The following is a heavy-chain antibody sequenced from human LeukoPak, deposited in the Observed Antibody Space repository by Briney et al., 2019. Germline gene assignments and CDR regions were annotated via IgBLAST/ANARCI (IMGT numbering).Heavy chain of an antibody. Sequence: GGSLRLSCAASGFTFNNAWMSWVRQAPGKGLEWVGRIKSKTDGGTTDYAAPVKGRFTISRDDSKNTLYLQMNSLKTEDTAVYYCTTGAVLLWFGELSKDYFDYWGQGTLVTVSS. CDR3: TTGAVLLWFGELSKDYFDY. V-gene: IGHV3-15*01. J-gene: IGHJ4*02. CDR2: IKSKTDGGTT. CDR1: GFTFNNAW. D-gene: IGHD3-10*01.